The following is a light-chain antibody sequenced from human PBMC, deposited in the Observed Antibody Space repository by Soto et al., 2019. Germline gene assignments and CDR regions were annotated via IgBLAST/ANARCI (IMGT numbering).Light chain of an antibody. J-gene: IGKJ5*01. CDR3: QQSYSNPIT. Sequence: DIQMTQSPSSLSAAVGDRVTITCRASQSISDNLNWYRQKPGRAPELLVFAASSLQSGVPSRFSGSGSGTGFNLTISSMQPEDFATYYCQQSYSNPITFGQGRRLEIK. V-gene: IGKV1-39*01. CDR1: QSISDN. CDR2: AAS.